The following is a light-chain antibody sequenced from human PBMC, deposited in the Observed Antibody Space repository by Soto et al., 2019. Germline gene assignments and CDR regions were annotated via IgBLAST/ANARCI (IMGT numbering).Light chain of an antibody. Sequence: QSVLAHPPSVSGAQGQRVTISCIGSSSNIGAGYDVHWYQQFPGTAPKLLIHGNINRPSGVPDRFSGSKSGTSASLAITGLQAEDETDYYCQSYDSSLSAWVFGGGTKLTVL. CDR1: SSNIGAGYD. CDR2: GNI. V-gene: IGLV1-40*01. CDR3: QSYDSSLSAWV. J-gene: IGLJ3*02.